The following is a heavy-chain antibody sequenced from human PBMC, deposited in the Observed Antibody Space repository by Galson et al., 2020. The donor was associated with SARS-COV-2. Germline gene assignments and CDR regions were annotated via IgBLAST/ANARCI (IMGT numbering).Heavy chain of an antibody. D-gene: IGHD3-10*01. CDR2: ISDDGTNT. Sequence: CAASGFTFSNFAMHWVRQAPGKGLEWVAVISDDGTNTYYRDSVKGRFSISRDNSKNTLYLQMNSLRVEDTAVYHCAKSLWFGEILSPFDYWGQGAQATVSS. CDR3: AKSLWFGEILSPFDY. V-gene: IGHV3-30*18. CDR1: GFTFSNFA. J-gene: IGHJ4*02.